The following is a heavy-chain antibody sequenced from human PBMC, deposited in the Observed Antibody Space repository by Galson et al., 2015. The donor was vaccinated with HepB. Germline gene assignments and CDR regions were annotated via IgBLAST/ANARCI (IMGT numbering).Heavy chain of an antibody. Sequence: SLRLSCAASGFTFSTYDMHWVRQAPGKRLESVAGIRANGGTTFYADSVKGRFTISRDNSKNTLYLRMSSLRAEDTAVYYCIAWGTMDFWGQGTTVTVSS. CDR3: IAWGTMDF. CDR2: IRANGGTT. CDR1: GFTFSTYD. V-gene: IGHV3-64D*06. J-gene: IGHJ6*02. D-gene: IGHD7-27*01.